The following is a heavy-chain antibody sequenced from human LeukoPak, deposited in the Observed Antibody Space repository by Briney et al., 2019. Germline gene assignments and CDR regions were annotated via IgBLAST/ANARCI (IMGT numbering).Heavy chain of an antibody. Sequence: PGGSLRLSCAASGFIASNKYMSWVRQAPGKGLEWVSAISNDGGGTQYADFVEGRFTISRDNSKNTLFLQMSSLRAEDTALYYCAKGSSGYFADLWGQGTLVTVSS. V-gene: IGHV3-23*01. CDR2: ISNDGGGT. CDR3: AKGSSGYFADL. CDR1: GFIASNKY. D-gene: IGHD3-22*01. J-gene: IGHJ5*02.